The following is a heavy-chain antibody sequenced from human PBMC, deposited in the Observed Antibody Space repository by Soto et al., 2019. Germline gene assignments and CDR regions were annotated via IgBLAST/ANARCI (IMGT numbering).Heavy chain of an antibody. CDR3: ASQYSDYDGVAFDI. J-gene: IGHJ3*02. Sequence: PGESLKISCTGSGYRFSSNWIGWVRQMPGKGLECMGIIYVGDSDTRYSPSFQGQVTISVDKSISTAYLQWSSVKASDSAMYYCASQYSDYDGVAFDIWGQGTMVTVSS. V-gene: IGHV5-51*01. D-gene: IGHD5-12*01. CDR2: IYVGDSDT. CDR1: GYRFSSNW.